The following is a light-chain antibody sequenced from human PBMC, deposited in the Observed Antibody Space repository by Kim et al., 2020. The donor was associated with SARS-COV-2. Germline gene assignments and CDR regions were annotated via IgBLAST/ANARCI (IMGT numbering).Light chain of an antibody. CDR2: GNS. J-gene: IGLJ1*01. Sequence: RVTNSCTGSSSNIGADYDVHWYQKLPGTAPKLLMFGNSNRPSGVPDRFSGSKSGTSASLAITGLQADDEAAYYCQSYDNSLSAYVFGTGTKVTVL. CDR1: SSNIGADYD. V-gene: IGLV1-40*01. CDR3: QSYDNSLSAYV.